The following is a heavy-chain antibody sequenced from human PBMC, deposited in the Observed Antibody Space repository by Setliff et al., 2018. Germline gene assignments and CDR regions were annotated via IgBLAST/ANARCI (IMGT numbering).Heavy chain of an antibody. CDR3: AKHGAYNDFLTGYNFYYDMDV. J-gene: IGHJ6*02. CDR2: VGASGVAT. D-gene: IGHD3-9*01. V-gene: IGHV3-23*01. Sequence: PGGSLRLSCAASGFTFSSYAMTWVRQAPGKGLEWVSGVGASGVATSYADSVKGRFTISRDNSKNMLYLQLNSLRAEDTAVYYCAKHGAYNDFLTGYNFYYDMDVWGQGTTVTVSS. CDR1: GFTFSSYA.